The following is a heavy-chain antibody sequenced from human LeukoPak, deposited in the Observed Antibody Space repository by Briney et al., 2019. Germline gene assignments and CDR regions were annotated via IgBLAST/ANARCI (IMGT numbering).Heavy chain of an antibody. D-gene: IGHD6-19*01. CDR1: GFSFSKYW. Sequence: GGSLRLSCAASGFSFSKYWMSWVGQAPGKGMEGVANIKEYASKKYYVNSVKRRFTISRDNAKNSLYLHMNSLRAEDTAVYYCAREDYSSGWSGKNDYWGQGTLVTVSS. V-gene: IGHV3-7*01. CDR2: IKEYASKK. J-gene: IGHJ4*02. CDR3: AREDYSSGWSGKNDY.